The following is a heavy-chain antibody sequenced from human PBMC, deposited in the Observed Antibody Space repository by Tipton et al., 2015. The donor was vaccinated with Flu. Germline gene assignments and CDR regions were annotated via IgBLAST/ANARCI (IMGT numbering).Heavy chain of an antibody. CDR2: IYYSGST. Sequence: TLSLTCTVSGVSISSGDYWSWIRQHPEKGLEWIGYIYYSGSTHYNPSLKSRTIISVDTSKNQFSLNLSSVTAADTAVYYCARGPRGDTAMVSLGYWGPGILVTISS. CDR1: GVSISSGDY. CDR3: ARGPRGDTAMVSLGY. V-gene: IGHV4-31*03. D-gene: IGHD5-18*01. J-gene: IGHJ4*01.